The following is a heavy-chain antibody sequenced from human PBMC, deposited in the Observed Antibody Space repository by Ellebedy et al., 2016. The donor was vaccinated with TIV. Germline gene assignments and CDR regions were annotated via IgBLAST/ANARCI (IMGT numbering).Heavy chain of an antibody. V-gene: IGHV4-39*07. CDR1: GGSISRSSSY. CDR3: ARFGTPTARSYFDS. J-gene: IGHJ4*02. Sequence: SETLSLTCTVSGGSISRSSSYWGWFRQPPGKGLEWIGNIYYSGNTDYNPALKSRVTISVDTSKNQFSLNLRSVTAADTAVYYCARFGTPTARSYFDSWGQGTPLTVSS. D-gene: IGHD3-10*01. CDR2: IYYSGNT.